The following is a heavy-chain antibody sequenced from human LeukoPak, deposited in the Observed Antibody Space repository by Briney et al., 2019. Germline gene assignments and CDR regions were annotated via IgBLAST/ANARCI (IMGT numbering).Heavy chain of an antibody. Sequence: PGGSLRLSCAASGFTFSSYGMHWVRQAPGKGLEGVTFIQYDGSNKYYADSVKGRFTISRDNAKNSLYLQMNSLRAEDTAVYYCARDPYYYDSSGYYWGQGTLVTVSS. D-gene: IGHD3-22*01. CDR2: IQYDGSNK. J-gene: IGHJ4*02. V-gene: IGHV3-30*02. CDR3: ARDPYYYDSSGYY. CDR1: GFTFSSYG.